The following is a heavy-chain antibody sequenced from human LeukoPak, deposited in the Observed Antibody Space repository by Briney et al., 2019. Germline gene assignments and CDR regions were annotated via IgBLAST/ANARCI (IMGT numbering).Heavy chain of an antibody. CDR3: ARGLLTFGGVIGGPQALEYFQH. J-gene: IGHJ1*01. V-gene: IGHV1-18*04. CDR2: SSPYNGKT. D-gene: IGHD3-16*02. CDR1: GYTFTNYG. Sequence: ASVKVSCKASGYTFTNYGISWVRQAPGQGLEWMGWSSPYNGKTNYAQRLQGRVTMTTDTSTSTAYMELRSLRSDDTAMYYCARGLLTFGGVIGGPQALEYFQHWGQGTLVTVSS.